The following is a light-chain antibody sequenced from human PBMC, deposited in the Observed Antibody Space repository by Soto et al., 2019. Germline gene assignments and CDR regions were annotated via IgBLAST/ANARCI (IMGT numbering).Light chain of an antibody. J-gene: IGKJ1*01. Sequence: EIVMTQSPSTLSVSAGERATLSCRASQSVSSSLACYQQKPGQAPRLLIYGASTRATGIPARFSGSGSGTEFTLTINSLQSEDFAVYYCQQYNNWARTFGQGTKVDI. CDR1: QSVSSS. V-gene: IGKV3-15*01. CDR2: GAS. CDR3: QQYNNWART.